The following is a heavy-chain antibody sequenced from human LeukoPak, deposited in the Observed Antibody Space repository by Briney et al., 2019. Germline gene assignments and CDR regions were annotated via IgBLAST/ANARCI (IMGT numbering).Heavy chain of an antibody. D-gene: IGHD6-6*01. J-gene: IGHJ4*02. CDR3: ARAHGVYSSSLGFDY. V-gene: IGHV4-59*01. CDR1: GGSISSYY. CDR2: IYYSGST. Sequence: SGTLSLTCTVSGGSISSYYWSWIRQPPGKGLEWIGSIYYSGSTNYNPSLKSRVTISVDTSKNQFSLKLSYVTAADTAVYYCARAHGVYSSSLGFDYWGQGTLVTVSS.